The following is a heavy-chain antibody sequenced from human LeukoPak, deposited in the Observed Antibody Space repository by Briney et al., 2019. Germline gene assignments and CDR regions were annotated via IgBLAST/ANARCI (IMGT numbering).Heavy chain of an antibody. V-gene: IGHV1-69*13. J-gene: IGHJ5*02. Sequence: SVKVSCKASGYTFTSYAISWVRQAPGQGLEWMGGIIPIFGTANYAQKFQGRVTITADESTSTAYMELSSLRSEDTAVYYCASADIVVVPAAIWFDPWGQGTLVTVSS. CDR1: GYTFTSYA. D-gene: IGHD2-2*01. CDR2: IIPIFGTA. CDR3: ASADIVVVPAAIWFDP.